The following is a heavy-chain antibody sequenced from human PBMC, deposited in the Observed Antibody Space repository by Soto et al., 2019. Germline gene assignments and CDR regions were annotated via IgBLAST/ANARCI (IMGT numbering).Heavy chain of an antibody. D-gene: IGHD4-17*01. Sequence: QVQLEQSGVEVKKPGASVRVACKTSASIFTRYGFSWVRQAPGQGLEWMGWISAYNGDTKYAQNFQGRVTMTTDTSTRTVYMELRTLRIDDTAVYYCTSDYGDENSWGQGTLVTVSS. CDR1: ASIFTRYG. V-gene: IGHV1-18*01. J-gene: IGHJ4*02. CDR2: ISAYNGDT. CDR3: TSDYGDENS.